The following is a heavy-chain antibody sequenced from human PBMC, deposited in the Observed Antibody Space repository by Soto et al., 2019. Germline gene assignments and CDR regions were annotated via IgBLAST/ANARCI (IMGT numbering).Heavy chain of an antibody. CDR2: VSNSATT. V-gene: IGHV4-4*08. CDR3: ASITAMVPHFDY. Sequence: SETPSLTCTVSGASIINYYWSWSRQSPGGGLESVGYVSNSATTTYNPSLKSRVTISVDTSKNQFSLKLSSVTAADTAVYYCASITAMVPHFDYWGQGTLVTVSS. CDR1: GASIINYY. D-gene: IGHD5-18*01. J-gene: IGHJ4*02.